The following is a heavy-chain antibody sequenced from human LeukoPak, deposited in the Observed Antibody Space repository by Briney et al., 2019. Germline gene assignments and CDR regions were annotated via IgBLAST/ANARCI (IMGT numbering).Heavy chain of an antibody. J-gene: IGHJ6*03. CDR1: GGSISSYY. V-gene: IGHV4-59*01. CDR3: ARDRMIVLGYYYYYYMDV. CDR2: IYYSGST. D-gene: IGHD3-22*01. Sequence: SETLSLTCTVSGGSISSYYWSWIRQPPGKGLEWIGNIYYSGSTNYNPSLKSRVTISVDTSKNQFSLKLSSVTAADTAVYYCARDRMIVLGYYYYYYMDVWGKGTTVTVSS.